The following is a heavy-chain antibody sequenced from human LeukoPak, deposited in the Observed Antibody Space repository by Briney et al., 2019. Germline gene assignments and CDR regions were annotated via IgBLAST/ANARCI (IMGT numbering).Heavy chain of an antibody. CDR1: GYTFTSYD. D-gene: IGHD3-3*01. CDR3: ARGSDFGVVTMQYYYYYMDV. V-gene: IGHV1-8*01. Sequence: ASVKVSCKASGYTFTSYDINWVRQATGQGLEWMGWMNPNSGNTGYAQKFQGRVTMTRNTSISTAYMELSSLRSEDTAVYYCARGSDFGVVTMQYYYYYMDVWGKGTTVTVSS. CDR2: MNPNSGNT. J-gene: IGHJ6*03.